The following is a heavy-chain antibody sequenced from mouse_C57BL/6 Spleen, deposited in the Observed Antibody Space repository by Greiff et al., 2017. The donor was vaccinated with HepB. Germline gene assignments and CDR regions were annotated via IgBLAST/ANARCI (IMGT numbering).Heavy chain of an antibody. V-gene: IGHV5-17*01. CDR3: ARPHYYGSSYVAY. D-gene: IGHD1-1*01. J-gene: IGHJ3*01. CDR2: ISSGSSTI. Sequence: DVHLVESGGGLVKPGGSLKLSCAASGFTFSDYGMHWVRQAPEKGLEWVAYISSGSSTIYYADTVKGRFTISRDNAKNTLFLQMTSLRSEDTAMYYCARPHYYGSSYVAYWGQGTLVTVSA. CDR1: GFTFSDYG.